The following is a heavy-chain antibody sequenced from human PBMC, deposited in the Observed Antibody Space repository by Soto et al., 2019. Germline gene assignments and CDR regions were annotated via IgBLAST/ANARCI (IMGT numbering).Heavy chain of an antibody. CDR1: GGSIINYY. D-gene: IGHD3-10*01. CDR3: ARGPGASGTYHYYFDY. Sequence: PSATLFLTCTVSGGSIINYYWTWVRQPPGKGLEWIGYIYNTGSTNYNPSLKSRVTISLDASKNQFSLKLSSVTAADTAVYYCARGPGASGTYHYYFDYWGPGTLVTVSS. CDR2: IYNTGST. V-gene: IGHV4-59*01. J-gene: IGHJ4*02.